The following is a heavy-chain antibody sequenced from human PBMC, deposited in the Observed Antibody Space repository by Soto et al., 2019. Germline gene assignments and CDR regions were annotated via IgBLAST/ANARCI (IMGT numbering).Heavy chain of an antibody. Sequence: ASVKVSCKASGYTFTSYAMHWVRQAPGQRLEWMGWINAGNGNTKYSQKFQGRVTITRDTSASTAYMELSSLRSEDTAVYYCARDILRAAAGTVDYWGQGTLVTVSS. J-gene: IGHJ4*02. CDR1: GYTFTSYA. CDR3: ARDILRAAAGTVDY. CDR2: INAGNGNT. V-gene: IGHV1-3*01. D-gene: IGHD6-13*01.